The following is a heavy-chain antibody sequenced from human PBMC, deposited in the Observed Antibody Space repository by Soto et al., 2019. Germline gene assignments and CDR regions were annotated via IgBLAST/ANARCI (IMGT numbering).Heavy chain of an antibody. V-gene: IGHV3-23*01. Sequence: EVQLLESGGGLVQPGGSLGLSCAASGFTFSTYAMSWVRQAPGKGLEWVSAISVSGGSTYYADSVKGRFTISRDNSKNTLYLEMNSLRAEDTAVYYCAKGGRPGYSYGSFDYWGQGTLVTVSS. CDR1: GFTFSTYA. J-gene: IGHJ4*02. CDR3: AKGGRPGYSYGSFDY. CDR2: ISVSGGST. D-gene: IGHD5-18*01.